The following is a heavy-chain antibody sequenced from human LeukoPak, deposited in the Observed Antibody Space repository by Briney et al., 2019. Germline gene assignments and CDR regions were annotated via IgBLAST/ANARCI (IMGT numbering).Heavy chain of an antibody. V-gene: IGHV4-61*02. CDR2: IYTSGST. CDR1: GGSISSGSYY. J-gene: IGHJ6*03. Sequence: SQTLSLTCTVSGGSISSGSYYWSWIRQPAGKGLEWIGRIYTSGSTNYNPSLKSRVNISVDSSKNQFSLKLSSVTAADTAVYYCAGTSKYMAVWGKGTTVTVSS. CDR3: AGTSKYMAV.